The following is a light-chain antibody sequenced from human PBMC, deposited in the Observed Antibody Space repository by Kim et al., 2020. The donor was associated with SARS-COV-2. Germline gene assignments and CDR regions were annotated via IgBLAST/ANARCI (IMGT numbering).Light chain of an antibody. V-gene: IGKV3D-15*01. CDR1: QSGSSN. CDR2: GAS. Sequence: CPGERAALSCRASQSGSSNLAWYLQKPGQAPRPLIYGASTRATGSPARFSGSGSGTEFTLTLSSLQSEDFAVYYCQQYKNRPPLTFGGGTKVDIK. CDR3: QQYKNRPPLT. J-gene: IGKJ4*01.